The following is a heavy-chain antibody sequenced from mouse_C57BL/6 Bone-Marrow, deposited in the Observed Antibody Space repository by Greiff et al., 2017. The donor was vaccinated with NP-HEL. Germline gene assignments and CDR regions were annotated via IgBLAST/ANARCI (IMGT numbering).Heavy chain of an antibody. Sequence: VQLQQSGAELMKPGASVKLSCKATGYTFTGYWIEWVKQRPGHGLEWIGEILPGSGSTNYNEKFKGKATFTAATASHTSYMQLTSLTPEDSAIYYCARTSWGYAMDYWGQGTSVTVSS. D-gene: IGHD6-1*01. CDR1: GYTFTGYW. J-gene: IGHJ4*01. CDR3: ARTSWGYAMDY. V-gene: IGHV1-9*01. CDR2: ILPGSGST.